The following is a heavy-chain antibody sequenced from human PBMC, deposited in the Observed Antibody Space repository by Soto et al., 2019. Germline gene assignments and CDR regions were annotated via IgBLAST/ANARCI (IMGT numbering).Heavy chain of an antibody. D-gene: IGHD5-18*01. Sequence: GGTLELSCAAPGFTFSSYAMPWVRQAPGKGLEWVAVISYDGSNKYYADSVKGRFPLSRDNSKNTLYQQMNSLRAEDTAVYYCAIDFFIYSYSNCFDPWGQRILGTVSS. CDR3: AIDFFIYSYSNCFDP. J-gene: IGHJ5*02. CDR1: GFTFSSYA. V-gene: IGHV3-30-3*01. CDR2: ISYDGSNK.